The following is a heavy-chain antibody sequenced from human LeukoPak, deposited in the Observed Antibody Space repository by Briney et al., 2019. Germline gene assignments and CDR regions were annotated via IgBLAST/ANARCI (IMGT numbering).Heavy chain of an antibody. Sequence: ASVKVSCKASGYTFTGYYMHWVRQAPGQGLEWMGWINPNSGGTNYAQKLQGRVTMTTDTSTSTAYMELSSLRSEDTAVYYCARDTHSSSHTQFDYWGQGTLVTVSS. CDR2: INPNSGGT. CDR1: GYTFTGYY. V-gene: IGHV1-2*02. D-gene: IGHD6-6*01. J-gene: IGHJ4*02. CDR3: ARDTHSSSHTQFDY.